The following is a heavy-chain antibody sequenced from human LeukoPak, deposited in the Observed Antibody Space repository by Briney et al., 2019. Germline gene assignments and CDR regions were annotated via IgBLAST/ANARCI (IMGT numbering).Heavy chain of an antibody. J-gene: IGHJ6*02. CDR3: ARSGMGIAAHHYYYGMDV. CDR2: IYPGDSDT. CDR1: GYSFTSYW. D-gene: IGHD6-13*01. V-gene: IGHV5-51*01. Sequence: GESLKISCKGSGYSFTSYWIGWVRQMPGKGLEWMGIIYPGDSDTRYSPSFQGQVTISADKSISTAYLQWSSLKASDTAMYYCARSGMGIAAHHYYYGMDVWGQGTTVTASS.